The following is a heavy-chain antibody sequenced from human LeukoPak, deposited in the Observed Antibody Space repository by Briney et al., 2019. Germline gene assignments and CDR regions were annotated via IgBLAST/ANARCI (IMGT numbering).Heavy chain of an antibody. V-gene: IGHV1-46*01. CDR1: GYTLTELS. D-gene: IGHD1-26*01. CDR2: INPSGGST. CDR3: ARDRNGGSYSSYFDL. J-gene: IGHJ2*01. Sequence: ASVKVSCKVSGYTLTELSMHWVRQAPGQGLEWMGIINPSGGSTSYAQKFQGRVTMTRDTSTSTVYMELSSLRSEDTAVYYCARDRNGGSYSSYFDLWGRGTLVTVSS.